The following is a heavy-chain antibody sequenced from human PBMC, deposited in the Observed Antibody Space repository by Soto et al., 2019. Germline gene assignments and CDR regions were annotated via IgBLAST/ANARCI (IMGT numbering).Heavy chain of an antibody. CDR3: ATWHEREHAYDV. J-gene: IGHJ3*01. Sequence: SLRLSCAAFGFTISGKKYVAWVRQAPGKGLEWVSALYDLDGSFYAASVKGRFTTSSDSSKTTVYLQMNDLRPDDTAVYYCATWHEREHAYDVWGQGTTVTVSS. CDR1: GFTISGKKY. CDR2: LYDLDGS. V-gene: IGHV3-53*01. D-gene: IGHD1-1*01.